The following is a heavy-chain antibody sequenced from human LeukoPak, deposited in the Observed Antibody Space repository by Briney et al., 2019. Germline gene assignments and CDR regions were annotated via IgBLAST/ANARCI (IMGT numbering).Heavy chain of an antibody. CDR2: ISSSSSTI. V-gene: IGHV3-48*01. D-gene: IGHD6-19*01. CDR1: GFTFGDYA. Sequence: GGSLRLSCTASGFTFGDYAMTWVRQAPGKGLEWVSYISSSSSTIYYADSVKGRFTISRDNAKNSLYLQMNSLRAEDTAVYYCARETPDSSGWDWGQGTLVTVSS. J-gene: IGHJ4*02. CDR3: ARETPDSSGWD.